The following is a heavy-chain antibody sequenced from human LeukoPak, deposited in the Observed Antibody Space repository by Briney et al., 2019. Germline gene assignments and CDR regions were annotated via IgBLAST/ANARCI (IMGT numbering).Heavy chain of an antibody. D-gene: IGHD3-9*01. CDR3: ARVPYYDILTGYSHGWFDP. V-gene: IGHV1-69*06. Sequence: GASVKVSCKASGGTFGSYAISWVRQAPGQGLEWMGGIIPIFGTANYAQKFQGGVTITADKSTSTAYMELSSLRSEDTAVYYCARVPYYDILTGYSHGWFDPWGQGTLVTVSS. CDR1: GGTFGSYA. J-gene: IGHJ5*02. CDR2: IIPIFGTA.